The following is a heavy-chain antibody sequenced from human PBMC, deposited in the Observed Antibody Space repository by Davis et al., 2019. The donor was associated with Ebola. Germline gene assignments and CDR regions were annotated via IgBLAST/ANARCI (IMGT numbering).Heavy chain of an antibody. CDR1: GFTFSSYG. Sequence: GESLKISCAASGFTFSSYGMHWVRQAPGKGLEWVAVIWYDGSNKYYADSAKGRFTISRDNSKNTLYLQMNSLRAEDTAVYYCAKGVVITTGIFDYWGQGTLVTVSA. V-gene: IGHV3-33*06. D-gene: IGHD3-22*01. J-gene: IGHJ4*02. CDR3: AKGVVITTGIFDY. CDR2: IWYDGSNK.